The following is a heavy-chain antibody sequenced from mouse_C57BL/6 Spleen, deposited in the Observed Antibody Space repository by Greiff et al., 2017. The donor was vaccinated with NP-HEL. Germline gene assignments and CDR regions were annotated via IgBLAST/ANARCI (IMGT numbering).Heavy chain of an antibody. CDR2: ISNGGGST. CDR1: GFTFSDYY. V-gene: IGHV5-12*01. D-gene: IGHD1-1*01. J-gene: IGHJ4*01. Sequence: EVKVVESGGGLVQPGGSLKLSCAASGFTFSDYYMYWVRQTPEKRLEWVAYISNGGGSTYYPDTVKGRFTISRDNAKNTLYLQMSRLKSEDTAMYYCARHDYYGSGAMDYWGQGTSVTVSS. CDR3: ARHDYYGSGAMDY.